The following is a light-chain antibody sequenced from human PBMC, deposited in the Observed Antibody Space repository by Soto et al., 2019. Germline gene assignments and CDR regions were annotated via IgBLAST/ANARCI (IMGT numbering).Light chain of an antibody. CDR1: QRVNND. CDR2: AAS. Sequence: DVQMTQSPSSLSASVGDRVTITCRASQRVNNDLNWYHHKPGKAPKPLIHAASSLQTGVPPRFGGSASATNFTLAISGLQAEDFATYYCQQSYITPWTFGPGTKVDIK. V-gene: IGKV1-39*01. CDR3: QQSYITPWT. J-gene: IGKJ1*01.